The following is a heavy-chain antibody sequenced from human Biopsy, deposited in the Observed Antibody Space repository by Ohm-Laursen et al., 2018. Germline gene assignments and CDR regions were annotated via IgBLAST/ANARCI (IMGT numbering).Heavy chain of an antibody. V-gene: IGHV3-23*01. CDR1: GFTFRKYA. CDR2: IGNTGAI. D-gene: IGHD3-10*01. Sequence: SLRLSCAAPGFTFRKYAMSWVRQAPGKGLELVSTIGNTGAIFYADSVKGRFIISRDTSKNTVYLQMNSLRVEDTAVYYCVKGTQLLEDWGQGTQVTVSS. CDR3: VKGTQLLED. J-gene: IGHJ4*02.